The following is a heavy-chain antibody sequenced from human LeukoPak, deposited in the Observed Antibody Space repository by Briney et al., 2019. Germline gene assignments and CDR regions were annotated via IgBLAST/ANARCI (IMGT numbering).Heavy chain of an antibody. CDR2: ISYNGSNK. V-gene: IGHV3-30*04. D-gene: IGHD1-26*01. CDR1: GFTFSSYE. CDR3: ARMVGWGARRYYYYYMDV. Sequence: GGSLRLSCAASGFTFSSYEMNWVRQAPGKGLEWVAVISYNGSNKYYADSVKGRFTISRDNSKNTLYLQMNSLRAEDTAVYYCARMVGWGARRYYYYYMDVWGKGTTVTISS. J-gene: IGHJ6*03.